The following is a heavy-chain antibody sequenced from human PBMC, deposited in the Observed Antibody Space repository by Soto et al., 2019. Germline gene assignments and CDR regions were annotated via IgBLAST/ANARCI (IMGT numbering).Heavy chain of an antibody. Sequence: SETLSLTCGVYGGSLSGFYWSLIRQSPGTGLEWIGEINHSGSTNYNPSLKSRVTISVDTSKNQFSLKLTSVTAADTAVYYCARDKITGLFDYWGQGTLVTVSS. CDR2: INHSGST. D-gene: IGHD2-8*02. CDR1: GGSLSGFY. V-gene: IGHV4-34*01. CDR3: ARDKITGLFDY. J-gene: IGHJ4*02.